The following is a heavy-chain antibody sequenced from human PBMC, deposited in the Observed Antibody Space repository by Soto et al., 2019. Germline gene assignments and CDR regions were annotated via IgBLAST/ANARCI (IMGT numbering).Heavy chain of an antibody. CDR3: ARGGGDYYDSSGYLGLFPH. J-gene: IGHJ1*01. CDR1: GGTFSSYA. CDR2: IIPIFGTA. V-gene: IGHV1-69*13. D-gene: IGHD3-22*01. Sequence: SVKVSCKASGGTFSSYAISWVRQAPGQGLEWMGGIIPIFGTANYAQKFQGRVTITADESTSTAYMELSSLRSEDSAVYYCARGGGDYYDSSGYLGLFPHWGQGTLVTSPQ.